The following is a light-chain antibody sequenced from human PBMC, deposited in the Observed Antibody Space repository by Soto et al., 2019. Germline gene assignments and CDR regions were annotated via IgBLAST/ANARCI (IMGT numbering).Light chain of an antibody. CDR3: AAWDDSLNVL. Sequence: HSVLTQPPSASGTPGQRVTISCSGSSSNIGSNTVNWYQQLPGTAPKLLIYSNNQRPSGVPDRFSGSKSGTSASLAISGLQSEDEADYYCAAWDDSLNVLFGGGTQLTVL. CDR1: SSNIGSNT. CDR2: SNN. V-gene: IGLV1-44*01. J-gene: IGLJ2*01.